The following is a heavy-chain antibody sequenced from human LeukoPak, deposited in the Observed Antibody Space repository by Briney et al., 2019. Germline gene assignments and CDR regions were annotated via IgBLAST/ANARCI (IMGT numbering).Heavy chain of an antibody. Sequence: PGGSLRLSCAASGFTFSSYGMHWVRQAPGKGLEWVAVISYDGSNKYYADSVKGRFTISRDNSKNTLYLQMNSLRAEDTAVYYCAKGWQRITMIVVVTTRWGNAFDIWGQGTMVTVSS. CDR1: GFTFSSYG. D-gene: IGHD3-22*01. J-gene: IGHJ3*02. CDR2: ISYDGSNK. CDR3: AKGWQRITMIVVVTTRWGNAFDI. V-gene: IGHV3-30*18.